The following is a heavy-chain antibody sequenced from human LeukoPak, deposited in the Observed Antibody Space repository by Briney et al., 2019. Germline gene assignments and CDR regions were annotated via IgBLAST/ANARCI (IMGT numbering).Heavy chain of an antibody. J-gene: IGHJ2*01. CDR3: AGVLAGLWYFDL. CDR1: GFTFSSYN. CDR2: IQNDATNK. Sequence: GGSLRLSCAASGFTFSSYNIHWVRQAPGKGLEWVAFIQNDATNKYYAESVKGRFTASRDNSKNTSFLQMIDLRPEDTAVYYCAGVLAGLWYFDLWGRGTLVTVSS. V-gene: IGHV3-30*02. D-gene: IGHD2/OR15-2a*01.